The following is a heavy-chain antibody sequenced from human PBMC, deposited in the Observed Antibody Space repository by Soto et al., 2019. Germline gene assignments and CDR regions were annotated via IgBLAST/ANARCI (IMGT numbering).Heavy chain of an antibody. CDR3: ARDLVQLERRRSGVSYYYYGMDV. D-gene: IGHD1-1*01. V-gene: IGHV3-30-3*01. Sequence: QVQLVESGGGVVQPGRSLRLSCAASGFTFSSYAMHWVRQAPGKGLEWVAVISYDGSNKYYADSVKGRFTISRDNSKNTLYLQMNSLRAEDTAVYYCARDLVQLERRRSGVSYYYYGMDVW. J-gene: IGHJ6*01. CDR1: GFTFSSYA. CDR2: ISYDGSNK.